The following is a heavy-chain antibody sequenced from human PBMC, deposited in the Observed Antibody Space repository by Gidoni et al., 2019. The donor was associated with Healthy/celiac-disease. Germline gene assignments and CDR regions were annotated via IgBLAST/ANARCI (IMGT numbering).Heavy chain of an antibody. Sequence: QVQLQESGPGLVKPSATLSLTCTASGGSISSDYWSWIRQPPGKGLEWLGYIYYSGSTNYNPSLKSRVTISVDTSKNQFSLKLSSVTAADTAVYYCARGIAAAGYFDYWGQGTLVTVSS. D-gene: IGHD6-13*01. CDR2: IYYSGST. CDR1: GGSISSDY. CDR3: ARGIAAAGYFDY. V-gene: IGHV4-59*01. J-gene: IGHJ4*02.